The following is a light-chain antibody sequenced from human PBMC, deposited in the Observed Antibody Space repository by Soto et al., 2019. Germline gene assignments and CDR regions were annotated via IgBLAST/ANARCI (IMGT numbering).Light chain of an antibody. CDR3: QQYNNWPPAWT. CDR2: RAS. V-gene: IGKV3-15*01. CDR1: QSVSSN. J-gene: IGKJ1*01. Sequence: EIVMTQSPATLSVSPGERATLSCRASQSVSSNLAWYQQKPGQAPRLLIYRASTRATGIPARFSGSGSGTEFTLTISSLRSEEFAVYYCQQYNNWPPAWTFGQGTKVEIK.